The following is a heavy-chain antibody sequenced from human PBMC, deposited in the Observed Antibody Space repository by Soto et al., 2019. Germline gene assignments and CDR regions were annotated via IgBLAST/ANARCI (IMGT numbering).Heavy chain of an antibody. J-gene: IGHJ4*02. CDR2: INQDGSEK. CDR3: GRDLRDWYSRTYSYDD. V-gene: IGHV3-7*04. CDR1: GFTFSSYW. D-gene: IGHD1-26*01. Sequence: GGSLRLSCAASGFTFSSYWMSWVRQAPGKGLEWVANINQDGSEKYSVDSVKGRFTISRDNAKNSLYLQMNSLRAEDTAVYYCGRDLRDWYSRTYSYDDWGQGTLVTVSS.